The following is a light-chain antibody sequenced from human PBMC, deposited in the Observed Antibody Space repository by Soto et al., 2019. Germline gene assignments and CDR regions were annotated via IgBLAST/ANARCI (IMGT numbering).Light chain of an antibody. CDR3: QHYNNLPPT. CDR1: QDIRKS. CDR2: DAY. Sequence: DIKMTQSPSSLSASVGDRVTISCQASQDIRKSLNGYQQKPGKAPELLIYDAYNLETGVPSRLSGSGTGTDFTLTLSSLQPEDLATYYCQHYNNLPPTFGPGTNVDIK. V-gene: IGKV1-33*01. J-gene: IGKJ3*01.